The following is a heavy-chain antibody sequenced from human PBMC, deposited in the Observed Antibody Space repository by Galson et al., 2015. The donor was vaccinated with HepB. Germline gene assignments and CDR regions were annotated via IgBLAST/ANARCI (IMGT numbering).Heavy chain of an antibody. CDR1: GFTFGVYA. V-gene: IGHV3-49*03. CDR2: IRRRADGGTT. D-gene: IGHD2-8*01. CDR3: SRGSYYTNGVCYPDYYYYYYMDV. Sequence: SLRLSCAGSGFTFGVYAVSWFRQAPGKGLEWVGFIRRRADGGTTEYAASVGGRFTISRDDSKSIAYLQMNSLKSEDTAMYYCSRGSYYTNGVCYPDYYYYYYMDVWGKGTTVAVSS. J-gene: IGHJ6*03.